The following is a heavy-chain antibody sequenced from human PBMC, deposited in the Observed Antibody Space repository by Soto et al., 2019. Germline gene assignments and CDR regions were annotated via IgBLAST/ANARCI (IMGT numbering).Heavy chain of an antibody. V-gene: IGHV4-34*01. Sequence: SETLSLTCAVYGGSFSGYYWSWIRQPPGKGLEWIGEINHSGSTNYNPSLKSRVTISVDTSKNQFSLKLSSVTAADTAVYYCMGRKAVAVADYYYYGMDVWGQGTTVTVSS. D-gene: IGHD6-19*01. CDR3: MGRKAVAVADYYYYGMDV. J-gene: IGHJ6*02. CDR1: GGSFSGYY. CDR2: INHSGST.